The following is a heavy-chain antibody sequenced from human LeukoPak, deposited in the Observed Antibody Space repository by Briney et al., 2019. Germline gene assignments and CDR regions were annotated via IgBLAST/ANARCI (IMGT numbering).Heavy chain of an antibody. CDR1: GGSISSSSYY. V-gene: IGHV4-39*07. CDR2: IYYSGST. CDR3: ARDATYYYDSSGYHHDAFDI. Sequence: SETLSLTCTVSGGSISSSSYYWGWIRQPPGKGLEWIGSIYYSGSTYYNPSLKSRVTISVDTSKNQFSLKLSSVTAADTAVYYCARDATYYYDSSGYHHDAFDIWGQGTMVTVSS. J-gene: IGHJ3*02. D-gene: IGHD3-22*01.